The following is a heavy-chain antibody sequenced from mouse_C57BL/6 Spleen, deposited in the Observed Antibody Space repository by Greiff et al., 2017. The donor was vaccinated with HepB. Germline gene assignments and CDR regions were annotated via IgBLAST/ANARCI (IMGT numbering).Heavy chain of an antibody. V-gene: IGHV1-43*01. J-gene: IGHJ1*03. CDR2: INPSTGGT. Sequence: VQLQQSGPELVKPGASVKISCKASGYSFTGYYMHWVKQSSEKSLEWIGEINPSTGGTSYNQKFKGQATLTVDKSSSTAYMQLKSLTSEDSAVYYCAREGDYYYGSSFYWYFDVWGTGTTVTVSS. D-gene: IGHD1-1*01. CDR1: GYSFTGYY. CDR3: AREGDYYYGSSFYWYFDV.